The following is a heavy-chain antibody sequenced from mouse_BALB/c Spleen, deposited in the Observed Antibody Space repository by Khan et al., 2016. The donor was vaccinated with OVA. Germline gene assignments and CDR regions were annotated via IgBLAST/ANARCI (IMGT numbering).Heavy chain of an antibody. CDR3: TRNSFGNYASWGY. J-gene: IGHJ2*01. D-gene: IGHD2-1*01. CDR1: GYTFTNYW. V-gene: IGHV1-5*01. Sequence: LQLKQSGTELARPGASVKMSCKGSGYTFTNYWMHWEKQRPGQGLEWIGVIYPGNSYTNYNQKFKGKAKLTAVTSTSTAYMELNSLTTEDSAVYYCTRNSFGNYASWGYWGQGTTLTVSA. CDR2: IYPGNSYT.